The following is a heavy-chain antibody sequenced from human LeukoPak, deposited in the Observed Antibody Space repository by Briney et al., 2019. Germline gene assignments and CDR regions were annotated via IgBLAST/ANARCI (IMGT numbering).Heavy chain of an antibody. Sequence: GGSLQISCKGSGYSFTSYWIGWVRQMPGKGLEGMGIIYPGDSDTRYSPSFQGQVTISADKSINTAYLQWSSLQASDTAMYYCARHGGFGEFDNYFDPWGQGTLVTVSS. D-gene: IGHD3-10*01. CDR1: GYSFTSYW. V-gene: IGHV5-51*01. J-gene: IGHJ5*02. CDR2: IYPGDSDT. CDR3: ARHGGFGEFDNYFDP.